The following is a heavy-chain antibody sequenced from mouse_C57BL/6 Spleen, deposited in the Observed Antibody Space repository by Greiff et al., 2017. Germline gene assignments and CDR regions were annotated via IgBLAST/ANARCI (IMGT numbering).Heavy chain of an antibody. V-gene: IGHV1-9*01. D-gene: IGHD1-1*01. CDR2: ILPGSGST. CDR3: ARGHYYGSSYLYYFDY. CDR1: GYTFTGYW. Sequence: VQLQQSGAELMKPGASVKLSCKATGYTFTGYWIEWVKQRPGHGLEWIGEILPGSGSTNYNEKFKGKATFTADTSSNTAYMQLRSLTTEDSAIYYCARGHYYGSSYLYYFDYWGQGTTLTVS. J-gene: IGHJ2*01.